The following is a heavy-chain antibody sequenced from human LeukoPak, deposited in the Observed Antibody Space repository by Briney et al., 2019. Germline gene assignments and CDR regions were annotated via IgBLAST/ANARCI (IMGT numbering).Heavy chain of an antibody. V-gene: IGHV1-69*05. J-gene: IGHJ5*02. CDR3: ARGGIAARHNWFDP. CDR2: IIPIFGTA. Sequence: RASVKVSCKASGGTFSSYAISWVRQAPGQGLEWMGGIIPIFGTANYAQKFQGRVTITTDESTSTAYMELSSLRSEDTAVYYCARGGIAARHNWFDPWGQGTLVTVSS. CDR1: GGTFSSYA. D-gene: IGHD6-6*01.